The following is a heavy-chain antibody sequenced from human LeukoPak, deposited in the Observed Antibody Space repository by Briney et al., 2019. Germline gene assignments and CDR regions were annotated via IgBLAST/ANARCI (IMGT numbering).Heavy chain of an antibody. D-gene: IGHD2-21*02. Sequence: SETLSLTCTVSGGSISSRSYYWGWIRQPPGKGLEWIGSIYYSGSTYYNPSLKSRVTISVDTSKNQFSLKLSSVTAADTAVYYCAAPVTPKAFDIWGQGTMVTVSS. CDR2: IYYSGST. CDR3: AAPVTPKAFDI. CDR1: GGSISSRSYY. J-gene: IGHJ3*02. V-gene: IGHV4-39*01.